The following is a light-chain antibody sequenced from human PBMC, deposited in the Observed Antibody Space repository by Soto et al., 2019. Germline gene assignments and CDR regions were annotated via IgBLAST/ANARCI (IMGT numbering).Light chain of an antibody. Sequence: DIQMTQSPSTLSASVGDRVTITCRASQSISSWLAWYQQKPGKAPKLLIYKASSLESGVPSRFSGSGSGTEFTLTISSLQPDDFATYYCQQYNSYPYGFGQATTLEIK. V-gene: IGKV1-5*03. CDR3: QQYNSYPYG. CDR2: KAS. J-gene: IGKJ2*03. CDR1: QSISSW.